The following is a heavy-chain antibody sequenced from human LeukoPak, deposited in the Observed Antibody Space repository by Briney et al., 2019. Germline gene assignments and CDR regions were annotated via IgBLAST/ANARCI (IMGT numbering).Heavy chain of an antibody. Sequence: SETLSLTCTVSGGSISSYYWSWIRQPPGKGLEWIGYIYYSGSTNYNPSLTSRVTISVDTSKNQFSLKLRSVTAADTAVYYCARVQYYDFWSGRSQSWYFDLWGRGTLVTVSS. J-gene: IGHJ2*01. CDR2: IYYSGST. D-gene: IGHD3-3*01. CDR3: ARVQYYDFWSGRSQSWYFDL. V-gene: IGHV4-59*01. CDR1: GGSISSYY.